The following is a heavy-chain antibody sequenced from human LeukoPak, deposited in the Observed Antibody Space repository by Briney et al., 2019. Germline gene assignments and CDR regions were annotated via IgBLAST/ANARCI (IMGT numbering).Heavy chain of an antibody. V-gene: IGHV4-4*07. Sequence: PSETLSLTCTVSGGSISSYYWSWIRQPAGKGLEWIGHVYTSGSANYNPSLKSRFTVSVDTSKNQFSLKLRSVTAADTAVYYCARGAYITSIQFDFWGQGTLVTVSS. CDR1: GGSISSYY. CDR2: VYTSGSA. D-gene: IGHD2-2*02. J-gene: IGHJ4*02. CDR3: ARGAYITSIQFDF.